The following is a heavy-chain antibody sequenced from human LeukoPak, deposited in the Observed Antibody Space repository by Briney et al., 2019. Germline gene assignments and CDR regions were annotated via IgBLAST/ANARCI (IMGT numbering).Heavy chain of an antibody. CDR1: GYSFIGYY. V-gene: IGHV1-2*02. Sequence: ASVKVSCKASGYSFIGYYMHWVRQAPGQGLEWVGWINPNSGGAIYGQKFQGRVTMTRDTSITTVYMELSSLKSDDPAVYYCARXYYDTSSNYIDYWGQGTLVTVSS. J-gene: IGHJ4*02. CDR3: ARXYYDTSSNYIDY. CDR2: INPNSGGA. D-gene: IGHD3-16*01.